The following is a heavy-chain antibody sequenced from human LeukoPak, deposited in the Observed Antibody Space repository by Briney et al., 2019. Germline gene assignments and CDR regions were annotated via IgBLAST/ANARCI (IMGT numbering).Heavy chain of an antibody. CDR1: GFNIDDYY. Sequence: GGSLRLSCAASGFNIDDYYMSWIRQAPGKGREWVSHISLSGGTIHYADSVKGRFTVSRDNAKNPLYLQMSSLRAEDTAVYYCARDFPTITSWYYFDYWGQGALVVVSS. D-gene: IGHD2-2*01. J-gene: IGHJ4*02. CDR3: ARDFPTITSWYYFDY. V-gene: IGHV3-11*01. CDR2: ISLSGGTI.